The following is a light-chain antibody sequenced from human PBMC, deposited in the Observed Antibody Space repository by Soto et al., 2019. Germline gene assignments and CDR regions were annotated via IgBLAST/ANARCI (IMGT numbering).Light chain of an antibody. V-gene: IGKV1-39*01. CDR1: QGIRND. CDR3: QQSYSTTWT. CDR2: AAS. Sequence: DIQMTQSPSSLSASVGDRVTITCRASQGIRNDLGWYQHKPGEAPKRLIYAASSLQSGVPSRFSGSGSETDFTLTISSLQPEDFATYSCQQSYSTTWTFGQGTKVDIK. J-gene: IGKJ1*01.